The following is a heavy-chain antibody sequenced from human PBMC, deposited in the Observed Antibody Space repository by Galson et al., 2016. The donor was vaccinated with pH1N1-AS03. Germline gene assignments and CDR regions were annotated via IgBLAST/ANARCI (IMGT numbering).Heavy chain of an antibody. Sequence: SVKVSCKASGYTFPNFGMSWVRQAPGQGLEWMGWISPYNGNTQYAQRLKGRVTMTTDTSTNTAYLELRSLTYDDTAVYYCARAAPFDPWGHGTLVIVSS. D-gene: IGHD2-15*01. CDR2: ISPYNGNT. V-gene: IGHV1-18*04. CDR1: GYTFPNFG. J-gene: IGHJ5*02. CDR3: ARAAPFDP.